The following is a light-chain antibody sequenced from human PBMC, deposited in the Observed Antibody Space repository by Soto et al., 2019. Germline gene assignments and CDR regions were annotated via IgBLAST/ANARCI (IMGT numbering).Light chain of an antibody. Sequence: DIQMTQSPSTLSASVGDRVTITCRASESIDSWLAWHQQKPGRAPKLLISKASSLESGVPPRFSGSGFGTEFTLTISSLQPDDCGLYYCQQYDVYSTFGQGTKVDI. CDR2: KAS. CDR1: ESIDSW. V-gene: IGKV1-5*03. J-gene: IGKJ1*01. CDR3: QQYDVYST.